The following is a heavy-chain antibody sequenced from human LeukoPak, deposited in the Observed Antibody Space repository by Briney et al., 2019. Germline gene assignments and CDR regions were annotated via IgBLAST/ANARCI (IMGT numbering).Heavy chain of an antibody. CDR2: IYSNGVT. CDR1: GFTVSNNY. D-gene: IGHD1-26*01. CDR3: AKRGIVGALGVDY. V-gene: IGHV3-66*02. J-gene: IGHJ4*02. Sequence: GGSLRLSCAASGFTVSNNYMIWVRQAPGKGLEWVSLIYSNGVTNYADSVEGRFTISRDNSKNTLYLQMNSLRPEDTAVYYCAKRGIVGALGVDYWGQGTLVTVSS.